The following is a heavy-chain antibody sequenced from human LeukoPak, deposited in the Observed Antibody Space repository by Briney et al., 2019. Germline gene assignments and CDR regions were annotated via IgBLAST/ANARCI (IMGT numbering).Heavy chain of an antibody. J-gene: IGHJ4*02. V-gene: IGHV3-30*02. D-gene: IGHD1-7*01. CDR2: TRYDGVNK. Sequence: GGSLRLSCAASGFTFSTYGMHWVRQAPGKGLEWVTFTRYDGVNKYYADSVKGRFTISRDNSKNTLYLQVNSLRTEDTAVYYCAASGPVGGNWYSTDFWGQGTLVTVSS. CDR1: GFTFSTYG. CDR3: AASGPVGGNWYSTDF.